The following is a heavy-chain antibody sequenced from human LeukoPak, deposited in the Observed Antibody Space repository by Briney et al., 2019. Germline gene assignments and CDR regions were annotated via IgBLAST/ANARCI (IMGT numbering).Heavy chain of an antibody. Sequence: GSSVTVSFKSSGNSFTNYNMHWGRQAPGRGLEWMDWISLNSGATKCAHKFQGRGCMTSDRAITTASMEVNRLSLGAPAVYLCSRGAAGYSSGWYDYWGQGTLVTASS. CDR1: GNSFTNYN. CDR3: SRGAAGYSSGWYDY. D-gene: IGHD6-19*01. CDR2: ISLNSGAT. V-gene: IGHV1-2*02. J-gene: IGHJ4*02.